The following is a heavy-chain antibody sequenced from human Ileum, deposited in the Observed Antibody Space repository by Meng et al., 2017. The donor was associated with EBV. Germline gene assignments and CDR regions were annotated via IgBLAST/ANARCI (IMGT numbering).Heavy chain of an antibody. V-gene: IGHV4-61*08. CDR2: MSYTGST. CDR3: ARERGGGDRGIQ. J-gene: IGHJ4*02. D-gene: IGHD2-21*02. Sequence: QGQLQESGPGLVKPSETLSLTCSVSNGSVSSYGYYWTWNRQPPGKGLEWIGYMSYTGSTNYKSTLKSRVTISVDKSKNQFSLKLSSVTAADTAVYYCARERGGGDRGIQWGQGTLVTVSS. CDR1: NGSVSSYGYY.